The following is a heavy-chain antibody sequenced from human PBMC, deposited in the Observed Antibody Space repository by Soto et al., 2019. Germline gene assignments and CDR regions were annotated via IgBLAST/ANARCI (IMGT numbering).Heavy chain of an antibody. D-gene: IGHD3-22*01. CDR3: ASGGRGYYDSSGTNWFDP. CDR1: GGSISSGDYY. J-gene: IGHJ5*02. Sequence: LSLTCTVSGGSISSGDYYWSWIRQPPGKGLEWIGYIYYSGSTYYNPSLKSRVTISVDTSKNQFSLKLSSVTAADTAVYYCASGGRGYYDSSGTNWFDPWGQGTLVNVAS. V-gene: IGHV4-30-4*01. CDR2: IYYSGST.